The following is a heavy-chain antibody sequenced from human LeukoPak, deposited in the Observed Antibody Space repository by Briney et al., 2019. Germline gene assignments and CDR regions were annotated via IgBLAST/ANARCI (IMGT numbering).Heavy chain of an antibody. V-gene: IGHV3-9*01. CDR3: ARDTYYDFWSGYYSNYYYYYGMDV. J-gene: IGHJ6*02. CDR1: GFIFNNYA. Sequence: QSGGSLRLSCAGSGFIFNNYAMHWVRQPPGKGLEWVSGISWNSGSIDYADSVKGRFTISRDNAKNSLYLQMNSLRAEDTAVYYCARDTYYDFWSGYYSNYYYYYGMDVWGRGTTVTVSS. D-gene: IGHD3-3*01. CDR2: ISWNSGSI.